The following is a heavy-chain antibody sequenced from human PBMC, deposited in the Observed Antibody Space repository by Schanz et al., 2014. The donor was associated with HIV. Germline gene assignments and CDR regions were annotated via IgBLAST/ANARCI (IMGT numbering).Heavy chain of an antibody. J-gene: IGHJ3*02. CDR2: ITWNSGSK. D-gene: IGHD1-26*01. V-gene: IGHV3-9*01. CDR3: AKDMGSGSYEAFDI. CDR1: GFIFSSYS. Sequence: EVQLVESGGGLVKPGGSLRLSCAASGFIFSSYSMNWVRQAPGKGLEWVSGITWNSGSKGYADSVKGRFTISRDNAKNFLYLQMNSLRAEDTALYYCAKDMGSGSYEAFDIWGQGTMVTVSS.